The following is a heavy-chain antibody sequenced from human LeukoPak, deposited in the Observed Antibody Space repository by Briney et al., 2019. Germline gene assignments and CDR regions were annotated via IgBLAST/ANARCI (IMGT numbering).Heavy chain of an antibody. J-gene: IGHJ4*02. CDR3: ARVSDTSMVTPGFDS. Sequence: ASVKVSCKASGYTFTGYYMHWVRQAPGQGLEWMGWINPNSGGTNYAQKFQGRVTMTRDTSISTAYMELSRLRSDDTAVYFCARVSDTSMVTPGFDSWGQGTLVTVSS. V-gene: IGHV1-2*02. D-gene: IGHD5-18*01. CDR2: INPNSGGT. CDR1: GYTFTGYY.